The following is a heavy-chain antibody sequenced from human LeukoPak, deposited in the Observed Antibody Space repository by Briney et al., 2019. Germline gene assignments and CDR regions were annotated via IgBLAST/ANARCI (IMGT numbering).Heavy chain of an antibody. CDR1: GFSFSSYG. Sequence: GGSLRLSCAASGFSFSSYGMHWVRQAPGKGLEWVSSIRQSGDITYYADSVKGRFTISRDNSKNTLSLQMNSLSREGTAIYYCVRRGGSDGWGAFDIWGQGTVVTVSS. CDR3: VRRGGSDGWGAFDI. J-gene: IGHJ3*02. V-gene: IGHV3-23*01. CDR2: IRQSGDIT. D-gene: IGHD5-24*01.